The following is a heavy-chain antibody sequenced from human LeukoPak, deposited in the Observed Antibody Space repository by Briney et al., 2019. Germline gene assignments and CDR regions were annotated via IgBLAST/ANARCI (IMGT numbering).Heavy chain of an antibody. V-gene: IGHV1-46*01. D-gene: IGHD6-6*01. CDR1: GCTFPSYF. CDR3: ARTAARRFDY. CDR2: INPTGGST. Sequence: ASVKVSCKASGCTFPSYFMHWVRQAPGQGLEWMGIINPTGGSTTYAQKFQGRVTMTRDTSTSTVYMELSSLRSDDTAVYYCARTAARRFDYWGRGTLVTVSS. J-gene: IGHJ4*02.